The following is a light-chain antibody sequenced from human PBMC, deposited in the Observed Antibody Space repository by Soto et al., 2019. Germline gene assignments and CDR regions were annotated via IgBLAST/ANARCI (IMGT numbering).Light chain of an antibody. CDR3: QQYGSSPT. V-gene: IGKV3-20*01. Sequence: EIVLTQSPGTLSLSPGERATLSCRASQSVSSSYLAWYQQKPGQAPRLLIYGASSRATGIPDRFSGSGSGADFTFTISRLEPEDFGVYCCQQYGSSPTFGPGTKVDIK. CDR2: GAS. CDR1: QSVSSSY. J-gene: IGKJ3*01.